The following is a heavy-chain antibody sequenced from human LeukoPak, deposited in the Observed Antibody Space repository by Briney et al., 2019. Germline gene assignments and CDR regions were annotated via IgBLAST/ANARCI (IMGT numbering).Heavy chain of an antibody. CDR1: GYSFTTYD. V-gene: IGHV1-8*01. J-gene: IGHJ5*02. CDR2: MNPKSGNT. CDR3: AKATTTIAAVPHNP. D-gene: IGHD6-13*01. Sequence: GASVTVSCKASGYSFTTYDVNWVRQAPGQGLEWMGWMNPKSGNTGYAPKFQGRVTMTRNTSIDTAFMELKSLSFEDTAVYYCAKATTTIAAVPHNPWRQGTLVTVSS.